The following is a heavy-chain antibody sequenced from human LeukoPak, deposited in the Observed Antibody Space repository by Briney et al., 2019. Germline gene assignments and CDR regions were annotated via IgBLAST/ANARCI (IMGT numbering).Heavy chain of an antibody. CDR1: GYTFTSYD. V-gene: IGHV1-8*01. CDR2: MNPNSGNT. CDR3: ARGRFQISHPAGPDP. Sequence: GASVKVSCKASGYTFTSYDINWVRQATGQGLEWMGWMNPNSGNTGYAQKFQGRVTMTRNTSISTAYMVLSSLRSEDTAVYYCARGRFQISHPAGPDPWGQGTLVTVSS. D-gene: IGHD6-13*01. J-gene: IGHJ5*02.